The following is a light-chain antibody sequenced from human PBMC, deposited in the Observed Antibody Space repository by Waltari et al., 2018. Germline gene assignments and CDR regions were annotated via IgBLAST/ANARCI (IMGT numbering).Light chain of an antibody. CDR3: ATWDDRLSGPGV. Sequence: QSVLTQPPSASGTPGQRVTISCSGSSSNIGSNYGHWYQQLPGTAPKLLIYRNNQRPSGVPDRFPGSKAGTSASLAVSGLRSEDEADYYFATWDDRLSGPGVFGGGTKLTVL. CDR2: RNN. J-gene: IGLJ3*02. V-gene: IGLV1-47*01. CDR1: SSNIGSNY.